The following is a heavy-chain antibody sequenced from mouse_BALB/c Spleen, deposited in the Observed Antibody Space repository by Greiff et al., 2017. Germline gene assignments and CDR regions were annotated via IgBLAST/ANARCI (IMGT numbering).Heavy chain of an antibody. CDR3: ARLRLRYFDV. CDR2: IDPANGNT. Sequence: VHVKQSGAELVKPGASVKLSCTASGFNIKDTYMHWVKQRPEQGLEWIGRIDPANGNTKYDPKFQGKATITADTSSNTAYLQLSSLTSEDTAVYYCARLRLRYFDVWGAGTTVTVSS. V-gene: IGHV14-3*02. CDR1: GFNIKDTY. J-gene: IGHJ1*01. D-gene: IGHD1-2*01.